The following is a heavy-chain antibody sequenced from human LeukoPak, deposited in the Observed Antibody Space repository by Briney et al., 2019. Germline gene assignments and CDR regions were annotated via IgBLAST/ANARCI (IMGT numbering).Heavy chain of an antibody. D-gene: IGHD6-13*01. CDR3: AKEGIAAAGTSYSRFDY. V-gene: IGHV3-23*01. CDR1: GFTFSSYA. Sequence: GGSLRLSCAASGFTFSSYAMSCARQAPGKGLECISVISCSGDYTYYADSVKGRFTISRDNPKNTLYMQMNSLRAEDTAVYYCAKEGIAAAGTSYSRFDYWGQGTLVTVSS. J-gene: IGHJ4*02. CDR2: ISCSGDYT.